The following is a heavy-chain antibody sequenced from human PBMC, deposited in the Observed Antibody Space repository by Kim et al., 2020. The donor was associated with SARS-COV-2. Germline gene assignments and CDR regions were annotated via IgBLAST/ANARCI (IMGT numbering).Heavy chain of an antibody. Sequence: GGSLRLSCAASGFTFRNYALHWVRQAPGKGPEWVSVISYDGTNKYYADSVKGRFTISRDNSKDTLYLQMNSLRIDDTGLYYCATDIAQCLASRYFYGMDVWGQGTTVTVSS. J-gene: IGHJ6*02. V-gene: IGHV3-30-3*01. CDR1: GFTFRNYA. D-gene: IGHD6-19*01. CDR2: ISYDGTNK. CDR3: ATDIAQCLASRYFYGMDV.